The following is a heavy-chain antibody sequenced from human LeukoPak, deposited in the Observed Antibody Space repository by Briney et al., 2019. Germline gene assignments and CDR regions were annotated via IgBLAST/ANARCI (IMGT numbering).Heavy chain of an antibody. CDR2: ISSSSSYI. D-gene: IGHD3-22*01. V-gene: IGHV3-21*01. J-gene: IGHJ4*02. CDR1: GFTFSSYG. CDR3: ARFYYDSSGYYCLDY. Sequence: GGSLRLSCAASGFTFSSYGMHWVRQAPGKGLEWVSSISSSSSYIYYADSVKGRFTISRDNAKNSLYLQMNSLRAEDAAVYYCARFYYDSSGYYCLDYWGQGTLVTVSS.